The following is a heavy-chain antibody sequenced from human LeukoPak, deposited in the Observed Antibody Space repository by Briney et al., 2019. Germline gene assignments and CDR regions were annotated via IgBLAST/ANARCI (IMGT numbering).Heavy chain of an antibody. CDR3: AIHLPVPGIAAAGPFDY. Sequence: SGGSLRLSCAASGFTFSSYAMSWVRQAPGKGLEWVSAISGSGGSTYYADSVKGRFTISRDNSKNTLYLQMNSLRAEDTAVYYRAIHLPVPGIAAAGPFDYWGQGTLVTVSS. D-gene: IGHD6-13*01. J-gene: IGHJ4*02. CDR1: GFTFSSYA. CDR2: ISGSGGST. V-gene: IGHV3-23*01.